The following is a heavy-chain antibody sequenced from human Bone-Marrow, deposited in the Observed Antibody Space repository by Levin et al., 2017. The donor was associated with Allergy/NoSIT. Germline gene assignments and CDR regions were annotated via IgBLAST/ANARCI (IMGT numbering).Heavy chain of an antibody. Sequence: ASVKVSCKASGGTFSSYAISWVRQAPGQGLEWMGGIIPIFGTANYAQKFQGRVTITADESTSTAYMELSSLRSEDTAVYYWARGGRGGATGCNWGQGTLVTVSS. CDR1: GGTFSSYA. V-gene: IGHV1-69*13. D-gene: IGHD5-12*01. CDR2: IIPIFGTA. CDR3: ARGGRGGATGCN. J-gene: IGHJ4*02.